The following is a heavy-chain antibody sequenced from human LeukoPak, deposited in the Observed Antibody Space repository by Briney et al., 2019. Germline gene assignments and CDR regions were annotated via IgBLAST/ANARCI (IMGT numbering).Heavy chain of an antibody. J-gene: IGHJ4*02. CDR3: ARDGEAGTFDY. Sequence: SETLSLTCTVSGGSISSGGYYWSWIRQHPGKGLEWIGYIYYSGSTYYNPSLKSRVTISVDTSKNQFSLKLSSVTAADTAVYYRARDGEAGTFDYWGQGTLVTVSS. D-gene: IGHD6-19*01. CDR2: IYYSGST. CDR1: GGSISSGGYY. V-gene: IGHV4-31*03.